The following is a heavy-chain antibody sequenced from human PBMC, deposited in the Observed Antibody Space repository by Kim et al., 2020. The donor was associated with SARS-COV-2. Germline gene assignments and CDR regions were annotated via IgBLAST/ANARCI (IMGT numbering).Heavy chain of an antibody. Sequence: SETLSLTCTVSGGSISSYYWSWIRQPPGKGLEWIGYIYYSGSTNYNPSLKSRVTISVDTSKNQFSLKLSSVTAADTAVYYCARDKSSGYMGSWDYWGQGTLVTVSS. D-gene: IGHD3-22*01. J-gene: IGHJ4*02. CDR1: GGSISSYY. CDR2: IYYSGST. V-gene: IGHV4-59*01. CDR3: ARDKSSGYMGSWDY.